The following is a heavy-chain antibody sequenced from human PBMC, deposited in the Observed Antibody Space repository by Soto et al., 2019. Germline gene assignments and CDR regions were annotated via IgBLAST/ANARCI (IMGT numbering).Heavy chain of an antibody. CDR1: GFTFSSYA. CDR3: ARDKDWAFDY. Sequence: QVQLVESGGGVVQPGGSLRLSCAASGFTFSSYAMHWVRQAPGKGLERVAVISYDGSNKYYADSVKGRFTISRDNSKNTLYLQMNSLRAEDTAVYYCARDKDWAFDYWGQGTLVTVSS. V-gene: IGHV3-30-3*01. D-gene: IGHD3-9*01. CDR2: ISYDGSNK. J-gene: IGHJ4*02.